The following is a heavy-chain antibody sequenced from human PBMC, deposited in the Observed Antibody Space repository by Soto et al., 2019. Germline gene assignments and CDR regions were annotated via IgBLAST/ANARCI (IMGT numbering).Heavy chain of an antibody. CDR2: ISDRGDI. Sequence: SATLSLTCTVSGISITSSYWNWFRQSPGKGLEWIGQISDRGDINYNPPLESRVAISTDTSKNQVSLTLTAVNAADTAVYFCARGRHWFGPWGQGNLVTLSS. CDR1: GISITSSY. V-gene: IGHV4-59*08. J-gene: IGHJ5*02. CDR3: ARGRHWFGP.